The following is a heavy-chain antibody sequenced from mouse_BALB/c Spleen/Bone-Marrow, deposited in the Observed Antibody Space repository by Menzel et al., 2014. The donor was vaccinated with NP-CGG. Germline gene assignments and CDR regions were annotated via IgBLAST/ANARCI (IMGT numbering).Heavy chain of an antibody. CDR1: GYAFSGYW. CDR3: ARGEISVDY. Sequence: VKLQESGAELVRPGSSVKISCKASGYAFSGYWMNWVKQRPGQGLEWIGQIYPGDGDTDYNGKFKGKATLTADKSSSTAYMQLSSLTSEDSAVYFCARGEISVDYWGQGTTLTVSS. CDR2: IYPGDGDT. J-gene: IGHJ2*01. V-gene: IGHV1-80*01.